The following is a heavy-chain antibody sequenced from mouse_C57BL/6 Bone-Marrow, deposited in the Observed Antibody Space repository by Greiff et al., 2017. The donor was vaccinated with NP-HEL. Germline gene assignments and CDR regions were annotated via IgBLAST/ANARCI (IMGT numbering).Heavy chain of an antibody. J-gene: IGHJ4*01. CDR2: ISDGGSYT. V-gene: IGHV5-4*01. CDR3: ARDRDLYAMDY. D-gene: IGHD3-1*01. Sequence: EVQLQESGGGLVKPGGSLKLSCAASGFTFSSYAMSWVRQTPEKRLEWVATISDGGSYTYYPDNVKGRFTISRDNAKNNLYLQMSHLKSEDTAMYYCARDRDLYAMDYWGQGTSVTVSS. CDR1: GFTFSSYA.